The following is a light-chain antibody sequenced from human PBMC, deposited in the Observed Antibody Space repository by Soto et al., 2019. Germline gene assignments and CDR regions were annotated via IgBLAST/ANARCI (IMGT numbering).Light chain of an antibody. J-gene: IGLJ3*02. Sequence: QSAPTQPPSASGSPGQSATISCTGTSSDVGGYNYVSWYQQYPGKXXXXXIYEXXXXXSGXPXXFXGSXXXXXXXXXXSGLQAEDEADYYCSSYAGSSTWVFGGGTKLTVL. CDR2: EXX. V-gene: IGLV2-8*01. CDR1: SSDVGGYNY. CDR3: SSYAGSSTWV.